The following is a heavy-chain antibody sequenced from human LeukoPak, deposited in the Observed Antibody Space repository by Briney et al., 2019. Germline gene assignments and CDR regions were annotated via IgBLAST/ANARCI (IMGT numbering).Heavy chain of an antibody. D-gene: IGHD1-14*01. V-gene: IGHV3-23*01. CDR1: GFTFSSYG. J-gene: IGHJ4*02. CDR2: IRASVSGT. CDR3: AKDLNNNGRGFDY. Sequence: GGSLRLSCAASGFTFSSYGLSWVRQAPGKGLEWVAAIRASVSGTYYADSVQGRFIISRDNSKNTLYLQMDRLRADDAAVYYCAKDLNNNGRGFDYWGQGTLVTVSS.